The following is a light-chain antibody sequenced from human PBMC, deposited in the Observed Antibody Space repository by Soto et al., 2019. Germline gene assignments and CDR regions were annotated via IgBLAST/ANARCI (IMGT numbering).Light chain of an antibody. CDR3: QQYNQWLGT. V-gene: IGKV3-15*01. CDR2: GAS. CDR1: QSISSN. J-gene: IGKJ1*01. Sequence: EILLTQSPATLSVSPGESATLSCRASQSISSNLAWYQQKPGQSPRLLIYGASSRATGVPVRFSGSGSGVAFTLTISGLQSEDFAVYHCQQYNQWLGTFGQGTKVDIK.